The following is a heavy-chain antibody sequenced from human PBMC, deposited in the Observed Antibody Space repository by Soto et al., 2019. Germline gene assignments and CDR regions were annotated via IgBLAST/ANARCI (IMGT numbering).Heavy chain of an antibody. Sequence: QVQLVESGGGVVQPGRSLRLSCAASGLTFSSYGMHWVRQAPGKGLEWVAVISYDGSNKYYADSVKGRFTISRDNSKNTLYLQMNSLRAEDTAVYYCAKDALDEAVDYYYYGMDVWGQGTTVTVSS. CDR3: AKDALDEAVDYYYYGMDV. CDR1: GLTFSSYG. J-gene: IGHJ6*02. CDR2: ISYDGSNK. V-gene: IGHV3-30*18. D-gene: IGHD6-19*01.